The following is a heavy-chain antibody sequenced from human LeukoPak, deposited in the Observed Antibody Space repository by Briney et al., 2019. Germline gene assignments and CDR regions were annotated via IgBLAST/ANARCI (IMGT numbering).Heavy chain of an antibody. CDR2: IRNNGGIT. J-gene: IGHJ5*02. CDR3: VKGSWGFDP. Sequence: GGCLRLSCSASGFTFSSYDMHWVRQAPGKGLEYVSGIRNNGGITYYADSVKGRFTISRDNSKNTLYLQMSSLRPEDTAVYNCVKGSWGFDPWGQGTLVTVSS. V-gene: IGHV3-64D*09. D-gene: IGHD7-27*01. CDR1: GFTFSSYD.